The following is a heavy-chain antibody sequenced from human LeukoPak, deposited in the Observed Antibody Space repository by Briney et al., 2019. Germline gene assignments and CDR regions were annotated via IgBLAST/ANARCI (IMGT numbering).Heavy chain of an antibody. Sequence: GGSLRLSCAASGFTFSSFAMSWVRQAPGKGLEWVSALSGSGSNTYFADSVKGRFTISRDNSKNTLYLQMNSLRVEDTAAYYCARWDYYGRGAFDVWGQGTMVTVSS. J-gene: IGHJ3*01. CDR3: ARWDYYGRGAFDV. V-gene: IGHV3-23*01. CDR1: GFTFSSFA. D-gene: IGHD3-10*01. CDR2: LSGSGSNT.